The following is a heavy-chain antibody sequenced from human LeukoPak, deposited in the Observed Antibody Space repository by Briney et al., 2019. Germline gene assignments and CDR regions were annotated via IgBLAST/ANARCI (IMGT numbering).Heavy chain of an antibody. CDR1: GYTFTSYA. CDR2: INAGNGNI. J-gene: IGHJ4*02. V-gene: IGHV1-3*01. CDR3: ARLSIQLWPGFDY. D-gene: IGHD5-18*01. Sequence: ASVKVSCKASGYTFTSYAMHWVRQAPGQRLEWMGWINAGNGNIKYSQKFQGRVTITRDTSASTAYVELTSLRSEDTAVYYCARLSIQLWPGFDYWGQGTLVTVSS.